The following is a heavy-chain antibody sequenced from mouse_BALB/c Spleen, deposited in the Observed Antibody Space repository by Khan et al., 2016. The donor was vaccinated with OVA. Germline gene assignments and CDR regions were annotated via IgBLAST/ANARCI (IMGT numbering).Heavy chain of an antibody. V-gene: IGHV3-8*02. J-gene: IGHJ3*01. D-gene: IGHD2-14*01. CDR3: ARSTYRYAFVY. CDR2: IIYTGYT. CDR1: GDSITTGY. Sequence: VQLKESGPSLVKPSQTLSLTCSVTGDSITTGYWNWIRKFPGNKLEYMGYIIYTGYTYYNPSLKSRISITRHTSNNQYYLQVNSWTDEDTATYYCARSTYRYAFVYWGQGTLVTVSA.